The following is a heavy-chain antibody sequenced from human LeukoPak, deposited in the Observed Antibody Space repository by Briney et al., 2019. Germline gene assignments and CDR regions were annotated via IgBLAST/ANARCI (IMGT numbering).Heavy chain of an antibody. CDR2: IIPIFGTA. CDR3: ARDFFMITFGGAIGY. CDR1: GYTFTGYY. Sequence: ASVKVSCKASGYTFTGYYMHWVRQAPGQGLDWMGGIIPIFGTANYAQKFQGRVTITTDESTSTAYMELSSLRSEDTAVYCCARDFFMITFGGAIGYWGQGTLVTVSS. D-gene: IGHD3-16*01. J-gene: IGHJ4*02. V-gene: IGHV1-69*05.